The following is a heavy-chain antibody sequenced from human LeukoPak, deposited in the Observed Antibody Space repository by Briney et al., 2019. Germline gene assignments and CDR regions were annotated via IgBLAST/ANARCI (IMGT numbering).Heavy chain of an antibody. J-gene: IGHJ6*02. Sequence: SETLSLTCAVYGGSFSGYYWSWIRQPPGKGLEWIGEINHSGSTNYNPSLKSRVTISVDTSKNQFSLKLSSVTAADTAVYYCARGLGTALNYYSYYGMDVWGQGTTVTVPS. V-gene: IGHV4-34*01. CDR3: ARGLGTALNYYSYYGMDV. CDR2: INHSGST. CDR1: GGSFSGYY.